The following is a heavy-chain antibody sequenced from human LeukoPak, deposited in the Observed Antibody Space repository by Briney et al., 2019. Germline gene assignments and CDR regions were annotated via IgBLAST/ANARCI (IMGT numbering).Heavy chain of an antibody. J-gene: IGHJ3*02. V-gene: IGHV4-59*08. CDR2: IYYSGST. Sequence: SETLSLTCTVSGGSMNNYYWIWIRQPPGKGLEWIGYIYYSGSTTYNPSLKSRVTMSVDTSKTQFSLQLRSVTAADTAVYYCARHSPNRGGDAFDIWGQGTMVTVSS. D-gene: IGHD7-27*01. CDR1: GGSMNNYY. CDR3: ARHSPNRGGDAFDI.